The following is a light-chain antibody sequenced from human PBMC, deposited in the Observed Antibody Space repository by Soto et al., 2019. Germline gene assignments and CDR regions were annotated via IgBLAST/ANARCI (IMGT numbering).Light chain of an antibody. V-gene: IGLV2-18*02. CDR3: SSYTISSTSFVL. CDR1: SRDVGSYDH. CDR2: DVS. J-gene: IGLJ2*01. Sequence: QSALTQPPSVSGSPGQSVTISCTGTSRDVGSYDHVSWYQQPPGSAPKLMIYDVSNRPSGVPDRFSGSKSGNTASLTISGLQAEDEADYYCSSYTISSTSFVLFGGGTKLTVL.